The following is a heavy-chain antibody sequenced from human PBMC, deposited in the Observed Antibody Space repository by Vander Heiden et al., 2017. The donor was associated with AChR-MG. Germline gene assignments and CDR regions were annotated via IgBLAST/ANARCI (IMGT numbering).Heavy chain of an antibody. J-gene: IGHJ4*02. CDR1: GGSFSGYY. CDR2: INHSGST. CDR3: ARSRYYYDSSGYQRKYYFDY. V-gene: IGHV4-34*01. D-gene: IGHD3-22*01. Sequence: QVQLQQWGAGLLKPSETLSLTCAVYGGSFSGYYWSWIRQPPGKGLEWIGEINHSGSTNYNPSLKSRVTISVDTSKNQFSLKLSSVTAADTAVYYCARSRYYYDSSGYQRKYYFDYWGQGTLVTVSS.